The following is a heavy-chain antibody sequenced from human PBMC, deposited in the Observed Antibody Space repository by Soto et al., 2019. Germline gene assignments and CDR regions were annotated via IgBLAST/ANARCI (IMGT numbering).Heavy chain of an antibody. V-gene: IGHV4-34*01. J-gene: IGHJ5*02. CDR2: INHSGST. Sequence: PSETLSLTCAVYGGSFSGYYWGWIRQPPGKGLEWIGEINHSGSTNYNPSLKSRVTISVDTSKNQFSLKLSSVTAADTAVYYCARAPRDVNWFDPWGQGTLVTVSS. CDR3: ARAPRDVNWFDP. CDR1: GGSFSGYY.